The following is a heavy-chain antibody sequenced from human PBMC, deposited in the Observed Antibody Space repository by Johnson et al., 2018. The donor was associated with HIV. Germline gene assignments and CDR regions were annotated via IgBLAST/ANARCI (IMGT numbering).Heavy chain of an antibody. D-gene: IGHD6-19*01. CDR3: AREWRQWRARAFDI. CDR1: GFTFINYW. Sequence: VQLVESGGGVVQPGRSLRLSCAASGFTFINYWMHWVRQGPGKGLVWVSRVNSDGSSTSYADSVKGRFTISRENAKNSLYLQMNSLRAEDTSVYYCAREWRQWRARAFDIWGQGTMVIVSS. CDR2: VNSDGSST. J-gene: IGHJ3*02. V-gene: IGHV3-74*01.